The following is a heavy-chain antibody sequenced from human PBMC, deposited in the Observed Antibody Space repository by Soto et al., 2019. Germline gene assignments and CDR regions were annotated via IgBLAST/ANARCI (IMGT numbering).Heavy chain of an antibody. CDR2: IIPIFGTA. CDR3: ARSNRDIVVVPAAYEAYYYYGMDV. CDR1: GGTFSSYA. J-gene: IGHJ6*02. V-gene: IGHV1-69*13. Sequence: AASVKVSCKASGGTFSSYAISWVRQAPGQGLGWMGGIIPIFGTANYAQKFQGRVTITADESTSTAYMELSSLRSEDTAVYYCARSNRDIVVVPAAYEAYYYYGMDVWGQGTTVTVSS. D-gene: IGHD2-2*01.